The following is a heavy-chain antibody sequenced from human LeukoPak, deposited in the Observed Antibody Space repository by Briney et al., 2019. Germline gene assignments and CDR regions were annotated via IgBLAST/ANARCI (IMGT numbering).Heavy chain of an antibody. Sequence: KPSETLSLTCAVYGGSFSGYYWSWIRQPPGKGLEWIGEINHSGSTNYNPSLKSRVTISVDKSKNQFSLKLSSVTAADTAVYYCARDGGDYSGSYYLGIDYWGQGTLVTVSS. CDR3: ARDGGDYSGSYYLGIDY. V-gene: IGHV4-34*01. J-gene: IGHJ4*02. D-gene: IGHD1-26*01. CDR1: GGSFSGYY. CDR2: INHSGST.